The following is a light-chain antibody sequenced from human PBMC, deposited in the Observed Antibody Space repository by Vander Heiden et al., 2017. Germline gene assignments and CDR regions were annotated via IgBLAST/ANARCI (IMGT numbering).Light chain of an antibody. V-gene: IGLV3-19*01. CDR2: VKN. J-gene: IGLJ2*01. Sequence: SSALTQDPAVSVAFGQTVRITCQGDSLRSYYESWYQQKPGQAPLLVIYVKNNRPSGIPDRFSGSSSGNTASLTITGAQAEDEADYYCNSRDSSGNHHVVFGGGTKLTVL. CDR3: NSRDSSGNHHVV. CDR1: SLRSYY.